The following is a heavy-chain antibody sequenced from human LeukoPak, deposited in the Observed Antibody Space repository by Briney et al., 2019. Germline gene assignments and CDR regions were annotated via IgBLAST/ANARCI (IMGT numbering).Heavy chain of an antibody. CDR3: ARGPPSSGWYYYYYGMDV. Sequence: ASVEVSCKASGYTFTSYDINWVRQATGQGLEWMGWMNPNSGNTGYAQKFQGRVTMTRNTSISTAYMELSSLRSEDTAVYYCARGPPSSGWYYYYYGMDVWGQGTTVTVSS. D-gene: IGHD6-19*01. J-gene: IGHJ6*02. V-gene: IGHV1-8*01. CDR2: MNPNSGNT. CDR1: GYTFTSYD.